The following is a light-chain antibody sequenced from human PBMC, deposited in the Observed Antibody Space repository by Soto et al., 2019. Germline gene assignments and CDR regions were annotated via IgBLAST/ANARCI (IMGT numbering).Light chain of an antibody. Sequence: EIVLTQSPGTLSLSPGERATLSCRASQSVNSNFLAWYQQKPGQAPRLLIHGASTRATGIPDRFSGSGSGTDFPLTISTLTPEDAAVYFSQQYGTSPPWTFGRGTKVEIK. V-gene: IGKV3-20*01. CDR2: GAS. CDR1: QSVNSNF. J-gene: IGKJ1*01. CDR3: QQYGTSPPWT.